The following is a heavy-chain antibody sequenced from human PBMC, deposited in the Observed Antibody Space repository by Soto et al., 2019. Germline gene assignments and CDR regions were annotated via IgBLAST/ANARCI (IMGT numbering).Heavy chain of an antibody. J-gene: IGHJ5*02. Sequence: QVQLQQWGAGLLKPSETLSLTCAVYGGSFSGYYWSWIRQPPGKGLEWIGEINHSGSTNYNPSLKSRVTISVDTSKNQFSLKLSSVTAADTAVYYCARHYYYYGSGSYLTWFDPWGQGTLVTVSS. CDR3: ARHYYYYGSGSYLTWFDP. CDR1: GGSFSGYY. D-gene: IGHD3-10*01. V-gene: IGHV4-34*01. CDR2: INHSGST.